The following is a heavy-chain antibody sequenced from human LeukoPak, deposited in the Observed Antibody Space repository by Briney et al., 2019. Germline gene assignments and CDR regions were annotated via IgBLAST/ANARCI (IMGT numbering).Heavy chain of an antibody. Sequence: PGGSLRLSCAASGFTFNIYWMNWVRQAPGKGLEWVASIKQDGSEKYYVDSVKGRFTISRDNAKNSLYLQMNSLRAEDTAVYYCARDLRGYYFDYWGQGTLVTVSS. V-gene: IGHV3-7*01. CDR1: GFTFNIYW. CDR3: ARDLRGYYFDY. D-gene: IGHD3-10*01. J-gene: IGHJ4*02. CDR2: IKQDGSEK.